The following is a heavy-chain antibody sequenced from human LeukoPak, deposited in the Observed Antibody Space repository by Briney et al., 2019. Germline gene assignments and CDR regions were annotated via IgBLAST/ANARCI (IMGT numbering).Heavy chain of an antibody. D-gene: IGHD6-13*01. CDR2: ISSSGSTI. V-gene: IGHV3-11*04. Sequence: GGSLRLSCAASGFTFSEYYMSWIRQAPGKGLEWVSYISSSGSTIYYADSVKGRFTISRDNAKNSLYLQMNSLRAEDTAVYYCARESGSSSWHDPYYFDYWGQGALVTVSS. CDR3: ARESGSSSWHDPYYFDY. CDR1: GFTFSEYY. J-gene: IGHJ4*02.